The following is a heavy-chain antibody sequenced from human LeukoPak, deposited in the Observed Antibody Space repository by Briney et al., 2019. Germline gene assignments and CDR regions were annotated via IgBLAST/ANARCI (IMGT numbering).Heavy chain of an antibody. Sequence: TGGSLRLSCAASKFNFSDYYMTWVRQAPGKGPEWVAYMHPLGTEIKYLDSVKGRFTISRHNAKNSLYLWMTRLTADDTAVYYCARGSYYYEFWGQGTLVIVSS. D-gene: IGHD3-10*01. V-gene: IGHV3-7*04. CDR2: MHPLGTEI. CDR1: KFNFSDYY. CDR3: ARGSYYYEF. J-gene: IGHJ4*02.